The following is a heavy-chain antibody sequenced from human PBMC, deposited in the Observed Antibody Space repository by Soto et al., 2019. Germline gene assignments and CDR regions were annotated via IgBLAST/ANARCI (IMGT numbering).Heavy chain of an antibody. CDR2: IGTDGDT. Sequence: EEQLVESGGGLVQPGGSLRLSCAASGFTFSSYDMHWVRQATGKGLEWVSGIGTDGDTYYLGSVKGPFTISRENAKNSFYLQMNSLRGGDTAVYYCARGWLATGGTLSYMDVWGKGTTVTVSS. CDR3: ARGWLATGGTLSYMDV. J-gene: IGHJ6*03. D-gene: IGHD6-13*01. V-gene: IGHV3-13*01. CDR1: GFTFSSYD.